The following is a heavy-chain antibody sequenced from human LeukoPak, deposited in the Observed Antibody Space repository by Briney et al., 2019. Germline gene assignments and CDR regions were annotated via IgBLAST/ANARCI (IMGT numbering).Heavy chain of an antibody. CDR3: ARVWQDYSNVDY. D-gene: IGHD4-11*01. CDR1: GFTVSNYH. Sequence: GGSLRLSCGASGFTVSNYHMNWVRQAPGKGLEWISYITTSSSSMNYADSVKGRFAISRDNAKNSLYLQMNSLRAEDTAIYYYARVWQDYSNVDYWGQGTLVTVSS. J-gene: IGHJ4*02. CDR2: ITTSSSSM. V-gene: IGHV3-48*01.